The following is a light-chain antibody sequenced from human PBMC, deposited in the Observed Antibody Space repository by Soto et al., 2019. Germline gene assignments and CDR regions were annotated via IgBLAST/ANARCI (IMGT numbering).Light chain of an antibody. V-gene: IGLV2-23*01. Sequence: QSVLTQPASVSGSPGQSITISCTGTSSDVGSYNLVYWYQQHTGKAPKLMIYEGSKRPSGVSNRFSGSKSANTAYLTSSGRLAEEKADYYCCSYAGSSTFYVFGTGTNVTVL. J-gene: IGLJ1*01. CDR1: SSDVGSYNL. CDR2: EGS. CDR3: CSYAGSSTFYV.